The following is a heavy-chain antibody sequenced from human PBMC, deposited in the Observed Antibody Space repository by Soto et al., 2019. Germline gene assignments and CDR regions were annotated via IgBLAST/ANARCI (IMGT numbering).Heavy chain of an antibody. CDR1: GGTFSSYT. J-gene: IGHJ4*02. Sequence: QVQLVQSGAEVKKPGSSVKVSCKASGGTFSSYTISWVRQDPGQGLEWLGRIMPILGIANYAQKFQGRVRIAADKPTSTAYMELSSRRSEDTAVYYCARGGGCYYYDGSGFDYWGQGTLVTVSS. V-gene: IGHV1-69*02. CDR2: IMPILGIA. D-gene: IGHD3-22*01. CDR3: ARGGGCYYYDGSGFDY.